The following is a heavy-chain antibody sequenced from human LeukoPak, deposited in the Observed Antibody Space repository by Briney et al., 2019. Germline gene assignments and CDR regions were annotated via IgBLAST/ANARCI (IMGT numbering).Heavy chain of an antibody. CDR3: ARAARSSTSSNWFDP. Sequence: SVKVSCKASGGTFSSYAISWVRQAPGQGLEWMGRIIPILGIANYAQKFQGRVTITADKSTSTAYMELSSLRSEDTAVYYCARAARSSTSSNWFDPWGQGTLVTVSS. CDR1: GGTFSSYA. J-gene: IGHJ5*02. V-gene: IGHV1-69*04. CDR2: IIPILGIA. D-gene: IGHD2-2*01.